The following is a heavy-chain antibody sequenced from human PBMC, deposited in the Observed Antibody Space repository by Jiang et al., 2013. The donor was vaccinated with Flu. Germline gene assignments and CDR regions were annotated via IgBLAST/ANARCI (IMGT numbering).Heavy chain of an antibody. CDR2: INHSGST. CDR1: GGSFSGYY. V-gene: IGHV4-34*01. J-gene: IGHJ4*02. Sequence: LLKPSETLSLTCAVYGGSFSGYYWSWIRQPPGKGLEWIGEINHSGSTNYNPSLKSRVTISVDTSKNQFSLKLSSVTAADTAVYYCARSYFHIQLWQRGREFDYWGQGTLVTVSS. D-gene: IGHD5-18*01. CDR3: ARSYFHIQLWQRGREFDY.